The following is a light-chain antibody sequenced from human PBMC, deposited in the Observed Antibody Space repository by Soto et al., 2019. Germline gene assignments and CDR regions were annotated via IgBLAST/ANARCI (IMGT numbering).Light chain of an antibody. V-gene: IGLV2-14*01. CDR2: DVT. Sequence: QSALTQPASVSGSPGQSITISCTGSSNDVGGYNYVSWYQQHPGKAPKLMIYDVTNRPSGVSNRFSGSKSGNTASLTISGLQAEDEADYYCSSYTSSSAPYVFGTGTKLPS. J-gene: IGLJ1*01. CDR1: SNDVGGYNY. CDR3: SSYTSSSAPYV.